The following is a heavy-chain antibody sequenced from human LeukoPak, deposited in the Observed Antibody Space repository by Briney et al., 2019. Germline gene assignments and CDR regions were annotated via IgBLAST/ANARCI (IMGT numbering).Heavy chain of an antibody. CDR1: GGSISSYY. CDR2: IYYSGST. Sequence: SETLSLTCTVSGGSISSYYWSWIRQPPGKGLEWIGYIYYSGSTNYNPSLKSRVTISVDTSKNQFSLKLSSVTAADTAVYYCARDRSCSSTSCYTEGGLDAFDIWGQGTMVTVSS. D-gene: IGHD2-2*02. V-gene: IGHV4-59*01. J-gene: IGHJ3*02. CDR3: ARDRSCSSTSCYTEGGLDAFDI.